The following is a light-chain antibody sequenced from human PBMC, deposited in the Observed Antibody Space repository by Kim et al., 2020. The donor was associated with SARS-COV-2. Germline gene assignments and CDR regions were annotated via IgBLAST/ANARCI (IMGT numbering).Light chain of an antibody. CDR2: TNN. CDR1: ISNIGSNT. CDR3: AVWDDSLNGPV. V-gene: IGLV1-44*01. J-gene: IGLJ3*02. Sequence: QSVLTQPPSTSGTPGQRVTISCSGSISNIGSNTVNWYQQVPGTAPKLLIYTNNQRHSGVPDRFSGSKSGTSASLDISGLQSEDEADYYCAVWDDSLNGPVFGGGTQLTVL.